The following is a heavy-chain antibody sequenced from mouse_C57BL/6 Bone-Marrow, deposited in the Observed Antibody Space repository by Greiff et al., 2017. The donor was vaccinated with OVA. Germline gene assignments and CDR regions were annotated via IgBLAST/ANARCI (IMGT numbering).Heavy chain of an antibody. CDR2: IYPGDGDT. CDR1: GYAFSSSW. CDR3: AIYYYGSSHYFDY. D-gene: IGHD1-1*01. Sequence: QVQLQQSGPELVKPGASVKISCKASGYAFSSSWMNWVKQRPGKGLEWIGRIYPGDGDTNYNGKFKGKATLTADKSSSTAYMQLSSLTSEDSAVYFCAIYYYGSSHYFDYWGQGTTLTVSS. V-gene: IGHV1-82*01. J-gene: IGHJ2*01.